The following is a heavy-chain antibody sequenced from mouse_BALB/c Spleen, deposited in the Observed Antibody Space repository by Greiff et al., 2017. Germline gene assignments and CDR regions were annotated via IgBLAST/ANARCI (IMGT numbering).Heavy chain of an antibody. V-gene: IGHV1S22*01. J-gene: IGHJ4*01. CDR3: TRDGYYAMDY. CDR1: GYTFTSYW. Sequence: LQQPGSELVRLGASVKLSCKASGYTFTSYWMHWVKQRHGQGLEWIGNIYPGSGSTNYDEKFKSKGTLTVDTSSSTAYMHLSSLTSEDSAVYYCTRDGYYAMDYWGQGTSVTVSS. CDR2: IYPGSGST. D-gene: IGHD2-3*01.